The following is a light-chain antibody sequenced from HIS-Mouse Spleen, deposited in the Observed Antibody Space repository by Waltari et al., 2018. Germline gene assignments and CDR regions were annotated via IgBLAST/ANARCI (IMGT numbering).Light chain of an antibody. CDR3: QQYGSSPWT. V-gene: IGKV3-20*01. CDR2: GAS. CDR1: QSVSSSY. J-gene: IGKJ1*01. Sequence: EIVLTQSPGTLSLSPGERATLSCRASQSVSSSYLAWYQQKPGQAPRLLSYGASIRATGIPDRFSGSGSGTDFTLTISRLGPEDFAVYYCQQYGSSPWTFGQGTKVEIK.